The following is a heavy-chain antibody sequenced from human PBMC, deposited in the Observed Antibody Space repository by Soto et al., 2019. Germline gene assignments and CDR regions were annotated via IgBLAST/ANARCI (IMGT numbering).Heavy chain of an antibody. CDR1: GFTFSSYG. Sequence: QVQLVESGGGVVQPGRSLRLSCAASGFTFSSYGMHWVRQAPGKGLEWVEVISYDGSNKYYADSVKGRFTISRDNSKNTLYLQMNSLRAEDTAVYYCAKDWSITIFGVIPWGQGTLVTVSS. J-gene: IGHJ5*02. D-gene: IGHD3-3*01. V-gene: IGHV3-30*18. CDR3: AKDWSITIFGVIP. CDR2: ISYDGSNK.